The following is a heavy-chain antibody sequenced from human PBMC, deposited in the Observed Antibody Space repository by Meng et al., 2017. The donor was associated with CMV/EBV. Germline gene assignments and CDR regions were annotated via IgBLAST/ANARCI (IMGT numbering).Heavy chain of an antibody. D-gene: IGHD5-18*01. J-gene: IGHJ6*02. Sequence: GGSLRLSCAASGFTFSSYAMSWVRQAPGKGLAWVSTFSGDSNTTYYADSVKGRFTISRDNSKNTLYLQMNSLRAEDTAVYYCAKDLFVDTAMVTGYYYGMDVWGQGTTVTVSS. V-gene: IGHV3-23*01. CDR2: FSGDSNTT. CDR3: AKDLFVDTAMVTGYYYGMDV. CDR1: GFTFSSYA.